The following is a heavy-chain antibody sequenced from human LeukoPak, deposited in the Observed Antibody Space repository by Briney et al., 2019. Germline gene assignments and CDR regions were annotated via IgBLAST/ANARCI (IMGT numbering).Heavy chain of an antibody. CDR3: AGGRRDSGSYGSFVYYYYYYMDV. Sequence: PSETLSLTCAVYDGSFSGYYWSWIRQPPGKGLEWIGEINHSGSTNYNPSLKSRVTISVDTSKNQFSLKLSSVTAADTAVYYCAGGRRDSGSYGSFVYYYYYYMDVWGKGTTVTVSS. CDR2: INHSGST. V-gene: IGHV4-34*01. D-gene: IGHD3-10*01. CDR1: DGSFSGYY. J-gene: IGHJ6*03.